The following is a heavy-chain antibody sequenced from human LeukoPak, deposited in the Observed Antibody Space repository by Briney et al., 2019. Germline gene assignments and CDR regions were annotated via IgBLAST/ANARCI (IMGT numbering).Heavy chain of an antibody. CDR1: GFTFSTYA. CDR3: ARCTTASSGWCNWLDP. CDR2: VKSDGAGT. Sequence: GGSLRLSCAASGFTFSTYAMSWVRQAPGKGLAWVASVKSDGAGTHYADSVKGRLTISRDNSKNILYLQMNSLRAEDTAIYYCARCTTASSGWCNWLDPWGQGTLVTVSS. D-gene: IGHD3-22*01. J-gene: IGHJ5*02. V-gene: IGHV3-23*01.